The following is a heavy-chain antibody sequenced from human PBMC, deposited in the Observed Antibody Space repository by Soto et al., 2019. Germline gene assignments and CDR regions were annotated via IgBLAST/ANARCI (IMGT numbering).Heavy chain of an antibody. CDR3: ARGPNTSIDY. Sequence: PEGSLRLSCAASGFTFSSYAMRWVRQAPGKGLEWVAVISYDGSNKYYADSVKGRFTISRDNSKNTLYLQMNSLRAEDTAVYYCARGPNTSIDYWGQGTLVTVSS. V-gene: IGHV3-30-3*01. D-gene: IGHD2-2*02. J-gene: IGHJ4*02. CDR2: ISYDGSNK. CDR1: GFTFSSYA.